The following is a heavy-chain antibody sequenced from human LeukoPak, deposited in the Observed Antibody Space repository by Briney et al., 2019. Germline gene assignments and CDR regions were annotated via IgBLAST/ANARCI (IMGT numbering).Heavy chain of an antibody. J-gene: IGHJ4*02. CDR1: GGSISSSSYY. V-gene: IGHV4-39*01. D-gene: IGHD3-22*01. CDR2: IYYSGST. CDR3: ASSYDSSGYYTIFDY. Sequence: SETLSLTCTVSGGSISSSSYYWGWIRQPPGTGLEWLGSIYYSGSTYYNPSLKSRVTISVDTSKNQFSLKLSSVTAADTAVYYCASSYDSSGYYTIFDYWGQGTLVTVSS.